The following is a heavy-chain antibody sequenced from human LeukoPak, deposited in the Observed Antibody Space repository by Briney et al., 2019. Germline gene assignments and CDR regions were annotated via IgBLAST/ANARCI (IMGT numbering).Heavy chain of an antibody. V-gene: IGHV3-21*01. J-gene: IGHJ4*02. CDR1: GFTFSSYS. D-gene: IGHD6-19*01. Sequence: GSLRLSCAASGFTFSSYSMNWVRQAPGKGLEWVSSISSSSSYIYYADSVKGRFTISRDNAKNSLYLQMNSLRAEDTAVYYCARGKIAVAPTHYFDYWGQGTLVTVSS. CDR3: ARGKIAVAPTHYFDY. CDR2: ISSSSSYI.